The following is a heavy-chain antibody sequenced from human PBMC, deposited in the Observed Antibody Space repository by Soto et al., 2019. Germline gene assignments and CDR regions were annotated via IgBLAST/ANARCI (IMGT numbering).Heavy chain of an antibody. CDR2: IKDGGYT. D-gene: IGHD5-12*01. CDR1: GGSLSGFY. J-gene: IGHJ4*02. CDR3: ARGQEGVVATH. Sequence: QVQLQQRGAGLLKPSETLSLNCAVNGGSLSGFYWSWIRQPPGKGLEWIGEIKDGGYTNYSPSLRCPATIASDRPNNQFSLRLNSVTAADTGVYCCARGQEGVVATHWDQGALVTVSS. V-gene: IGHV4-34*01.